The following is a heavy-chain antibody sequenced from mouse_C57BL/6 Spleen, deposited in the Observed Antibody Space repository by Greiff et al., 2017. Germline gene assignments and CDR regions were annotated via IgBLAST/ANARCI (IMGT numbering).Heavy chain of an antibody. CDR3: ARGQRGY. V-gene: IGHV1-26*01. CDR2: INPNNGGT. Sequence: EVQLQQSGPELVKPGASVKISCKASGYTFTDYYMNWVKQSHGKSLEWIGDINPNNGGTSYNQKFKGKATLTVDTSSSTAYMELRSLTSEDSAVYYCARGQRGYWGQGTTLTVSS. J-gene: IGHJ2*01. CDR1: GYTFTDYY. D-gene: IGHD6-1*01.